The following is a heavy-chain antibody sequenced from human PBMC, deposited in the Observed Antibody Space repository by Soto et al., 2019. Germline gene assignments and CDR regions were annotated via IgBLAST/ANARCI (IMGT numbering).Heavy chain of an antibody. J-gene: IGHJ6*03. Sequence: GGSLRLSCAASGFTFSDYYMSWIRQAPGKGLEWVSYISGGGGTIYYADSVKGRFSISRDNARNSLYLEMNSLRAEDTAVYYCAGRHCSSNSCLYYYYMDVWGRGTTVTVSS. V-gene: IGHV3-11*01. CDR3: AGRHCSSNSCLYYYYMDV. CDR1: GFTFSDYY. D-gene: IGHD2-2*01. CDR2: ISGGGGTI.